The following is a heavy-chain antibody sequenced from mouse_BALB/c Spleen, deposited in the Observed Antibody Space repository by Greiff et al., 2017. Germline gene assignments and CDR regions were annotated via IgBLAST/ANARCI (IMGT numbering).Heavy chain of an antibody. CDR1: GYAFSSYW. V-gene: IGHV1-80*01. Sequence: QVQLQQSGAELVRPGSSVKISCKASGYAFSSYWMNWVKQRPGQGLEWIGQIYPGDGDTNYNGKFKGKATLTADKSSSTAYMQLSSLTSEDSAVYFCARSNWDPYAMDYWGQGTSVTVSS. CDR3: ARSNWDPYAMDY. D-gene: IGHD4-1*02. CDR2: IYPGDGDT. J-gene: IGHJ4*01.